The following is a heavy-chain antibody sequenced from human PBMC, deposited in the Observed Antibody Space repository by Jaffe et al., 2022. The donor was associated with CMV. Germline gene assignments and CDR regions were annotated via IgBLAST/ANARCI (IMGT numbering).Heavy chain of an antibody. V-gene: IGHV4-31*03. CDR3: ARDREVVAATPSLGGYYFDY. CDR2: IYYSGST. Sequence: QVQLQESGPGLVKPSQTLSLTCTVSGGSISSGGYYWSWIRQHPGKGLEWIGYIYYSGSTYYNPSLKSRVTISVDTSKNQFSLKLSSVTAADTAVYYCARDREVVAATPSLGGYYFDYWGQGTLVTVSS. J-gene: IGHJ4*02. D-gene: IGHD2-15*01. CDR1: GGSISSGGYY.